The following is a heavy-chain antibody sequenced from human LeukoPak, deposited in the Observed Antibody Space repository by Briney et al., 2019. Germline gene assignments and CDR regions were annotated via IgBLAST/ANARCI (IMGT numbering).Heavy chain of an antibody. CDR2: IFHSVST. D-gene: IGHD5-24*01. Sequence: ASGTLSHTCAVSGGSISRSDWWSWVRQSPGKGLEWIGEIFHSVSTQYNPSLKSRVTISVDKSKNQFSLNLTSVTAADTAMYYWARDASLQTGGFDVWGQGTMVTVSS. CDR1: GGSISRSDW. V-gene: IGHV4-4*02. J-gene: IGHJ3*01. CDR3: ARDASLQTGGFDV.